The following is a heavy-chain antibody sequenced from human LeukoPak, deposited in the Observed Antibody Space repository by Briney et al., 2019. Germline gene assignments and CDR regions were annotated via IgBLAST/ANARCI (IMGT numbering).Heavy chain of an antibody. CDR2: ISSSGSTI. V-gene: IGHV3-11*01. CDR1: GFTFSDYY. CDR3: ARAPSGVVPDWFER. D-gene: IGHD2-2*01. J-gene: IGHJ5*02. Sequence: RGSLTLSCAASGFTFSDYYMSWIRQAPGKGLEWVSYISSSGSTIYYADSVKGRLTISRATAKNSLYLQMNSLRAEDTAVYYCARAPSGVVPDWFERWGQGTLVTVSS.